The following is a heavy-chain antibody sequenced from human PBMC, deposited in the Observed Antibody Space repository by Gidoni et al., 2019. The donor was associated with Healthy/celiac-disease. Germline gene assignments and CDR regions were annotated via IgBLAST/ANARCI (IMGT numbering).Heavy chain of an antibody. CDR1: GFTFSSYS. CDR2: ISSSSSYI. D-gene: IGHD3-3*01. Sequence: EVQLVESGGGLVKPGGSLRLSCAASGFTFSSYSMNWVRQAPGKGLEWVSSISSSSSYIYYADSVKGRFTISRDNAKNSLYLQMNSLRAEDTAVYYCARGFPHGAFWSGYYSYDLWGRGTLVTVSS. V-gene: IGHV3-21*01. CDR3: ARGFPHGAFWSGYYSYDL. J-gene: IGHJ2*01.